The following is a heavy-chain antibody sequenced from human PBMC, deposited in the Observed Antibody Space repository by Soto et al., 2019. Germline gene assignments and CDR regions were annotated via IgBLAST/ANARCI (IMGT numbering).Heavy chain of an antibody. J-gene: IGHJ4*02. CDR1: GFTFSSYD. CDR2: IGTAGDT. V-gene: IGHV3-13*01. Sequence: HPGGSLRLSCAASGFTFSSYDMHWVRQATGKGLEWVSSIGTAGDTYYPGSVKGRFTISRENAKNSLYLQMNSLRAEDTAVYYCARGQRPQMAKIIDALDYWGQGTMGTVSS. D-gene: IGHD6-25*01. CDR3: ARGQRPQMAKIIDALDY.